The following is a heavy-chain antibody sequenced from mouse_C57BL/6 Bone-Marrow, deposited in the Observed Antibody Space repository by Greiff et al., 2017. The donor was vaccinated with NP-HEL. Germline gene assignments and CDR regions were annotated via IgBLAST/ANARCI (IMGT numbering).Heavy chain of an antibody. CDR3: ARDYGYDIYAMDY. D-gene: IGHD2-2*01. CDR1: GYTFTSYW. CDR2: IHPNSGSP. J-gene: IGHJ4*01. V-gene: IGHV1-64*01. Sequence: VQLQQPGAELVKPGASVKLSCKASGYTFTSYWMHWVKQRPGQGLEWIGMIHPNSGSPNYNEKFKSKATLTVDKSSSTAYMQISSLTSEDSSVYYCARDYGYDIYAMDYWGKGTSVTVSS.